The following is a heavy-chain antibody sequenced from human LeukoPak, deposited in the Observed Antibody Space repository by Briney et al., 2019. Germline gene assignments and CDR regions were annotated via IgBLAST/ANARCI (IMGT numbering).Heavy chain of an antibody. V-gene: IGHV3-23*01. D-gene: IGHD2-8*01. Sequence: PGGSLRLSCAASGFTFSSYAISWVCHAQGTGQEWVSDISGNGGSTNYADPLKGRFTISTDNSTNNLYLQMQSLRAADAAVYYCAKDRSCTNNIFHGDFYYWGQGTMVTVSS. CDR3: AKDRSCTNNIFHGDFYY. CDR2: ISGNGGST. J-gene: IGHJ4*02. CDR1: GFTFSSYA.